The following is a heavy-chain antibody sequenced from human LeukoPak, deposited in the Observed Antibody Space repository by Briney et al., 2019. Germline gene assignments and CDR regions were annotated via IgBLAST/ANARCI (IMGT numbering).Heavy chain of an antibody. CDR3: ARDWRNYDFWSGFDY. J-gene: IGHJ4*02. CDR1: GFTFSSYA. CDR2: ISGSGGST. Sequence: GGSLRLSCAASGFTFSSYAMSWVRQAPGKGLEWVSAISGSGGSTYYADSVKGRFTISRDNAKNSLYLQMNSLRAEDTAVYYCARDWRNYDFWSGFDYWGQGTLVTVSS. V-gene: IGHV3-23*01. D-gene: IGHD3-3*01.